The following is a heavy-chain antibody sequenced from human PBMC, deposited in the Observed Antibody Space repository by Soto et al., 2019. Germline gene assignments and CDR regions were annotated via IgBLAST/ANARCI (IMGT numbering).Heavy chain of an antibody. CDR1: GYSFTSYW. D-gene: IGHD6-19*01. Sequence: EVQLVQSGAEVKKPGESLRISCKGSGYSFTSYWISWVRQMPGKGLEWMGRIDPSDSYTNYSPSFQGHVTISADKSISTADLQWSSRKASDTAMYYCARVIAVAGHYYYGMDVWGQGTTVTVSS. CDR2: IDPSDSYT. V-gene: IGHV5-10-1*01. J-gene: IGHJ6*02. CDR3: ARVIAVAGHYYYGMDV.